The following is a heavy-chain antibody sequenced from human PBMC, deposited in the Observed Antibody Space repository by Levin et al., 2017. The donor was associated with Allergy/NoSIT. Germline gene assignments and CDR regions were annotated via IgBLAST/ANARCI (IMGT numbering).Heavy chain of an antibody. CDR2: MNPNSGNT. J-gene: IGHJ6*02. CDR3: AREELVSTKYYYYYGMDV. D-gene: IGHD6-13*01. Sequence: ASVKVSCKASGYTFTSYDINWVRQATGQGLEWMGWMNPNSGNTGYAQKFQGRVTMTRNTSISTAYMELSSLRSEDTAVYYCAREELVSTKYYYYYGMDVWGQGTTVTVSS. CDR1: GYTFTSYD. V-gene: IGHV1-8*01.